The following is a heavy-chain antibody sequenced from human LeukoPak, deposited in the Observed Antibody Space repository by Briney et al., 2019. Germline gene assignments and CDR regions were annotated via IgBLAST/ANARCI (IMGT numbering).Heavy chain of an antibody. Sequence: PSETLSLTCTVSGGSISSGSYYWSWIRQPPGKGLEWIGYIYYSGSTNYNPSLKSRVTISVDTSKNQFSLKLSSVTAADTAVYYCARLSSSHGRYFDWPTESPDYWGQGTLVTVSS. CDR3: ARLSSSHGRYFDWPTESPDY. J-gene: IGHJ4*02. CDR2: IYYSGST. V-gene: IGHV4-61*01. D-gene: IGHD3-9*01. CDR1: GGSISSGSYY.